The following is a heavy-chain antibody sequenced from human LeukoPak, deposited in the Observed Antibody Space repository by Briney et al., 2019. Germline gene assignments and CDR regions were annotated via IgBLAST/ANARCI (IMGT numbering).Heavy chain of an antibody. J-gene: IGHJ5*02. Sequence: SVKVCFKASGGTFSRYAISWVRQAPGQGLEWMGGIIPIFGTANYAQKFQGRVTTTTDESTSTAYMELSSLRSEDTAVYYCARYAVRIAAAGTGGNWFDPWGQGTLVTVS. CDR3: ARYAVRIAAAGTGGNWFDP. CDR2: IIPIFGTA. V-gene: IGHV1-69*05. D-gene: IGHD6-13*01. CDR1: GGTFSRYA.